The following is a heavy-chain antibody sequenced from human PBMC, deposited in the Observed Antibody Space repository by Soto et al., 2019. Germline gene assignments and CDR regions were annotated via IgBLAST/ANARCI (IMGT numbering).Heavy chain of an antibody. CDR2: ISYDGSNK. Sequence: QVQLVESGGGVVQPGRSLRLSCAASGFTFSSYGMHWVRQAPGKGLEWVAVISYDGSNKYYADSVKGRFTISRDNSKNTLYLQMNSRRAEDTAVYYCAKDQDFDYWGQGTLVTVSS. CDR1: GFTFSSYG. V-gene: IGHV3-30*18. CDR3: AKDQDFDY. J-gene: IGHJ4*02.